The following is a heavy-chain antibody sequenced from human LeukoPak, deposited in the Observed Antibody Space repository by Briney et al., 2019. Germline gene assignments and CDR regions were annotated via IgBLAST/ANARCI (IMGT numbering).Heavy chain of an antibody. CDR1: GYTFTSYG. J-gene: IGHJ4*02. V-gene: IGHV1-18*01. D-gene: IGHD6-13*01. CDR2: ISAYNGNT. CDR3: ARDTRIAAAGPYFDY. Sequence: ASVKVSCKASGYTFTSYGISWVRQAPGQGLEWMGWISAYNGNTNYAQKLQGRVTMTTDTSTSTAYMELRSLRSDDTAVYYCARDTRIAAAGPYFDYWGQGTLVTVSS.